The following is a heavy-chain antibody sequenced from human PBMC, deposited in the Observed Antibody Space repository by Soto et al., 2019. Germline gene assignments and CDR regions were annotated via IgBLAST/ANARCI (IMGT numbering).Heavy chain of an antibody. Sequence: QITLEESGPTLVKPTQTLTLTCTFSGFSLSTTGEGVAWIRQPPGKALEWLAPIYWDDEKRYSPSLKTRLTITKDTSKNQVVLTMTNMAPVDTATYYCVQFSYHGDYRAFDSWGQGTLVTVSS. D-gene: IGHD4-17*01. CDR1: GFSLSTTGEG. CDR2: IYWDDEK. J-gene: IGHJ4*02. V-gene: IGHV2-5*02. CDR3: VQFSYHGDYRAFDS.